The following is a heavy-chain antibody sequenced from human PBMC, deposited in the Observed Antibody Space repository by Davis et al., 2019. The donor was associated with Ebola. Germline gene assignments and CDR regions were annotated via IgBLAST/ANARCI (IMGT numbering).Heavy chain of an antibody. CDR2: IIPILGIA. V-gene: IGHV1-69*04. J-gene: IGHJ6*02. CDR3: ARVSSYYGMDV. CDR1: GGTFSSYA. Sequence: SVKVSCKASGGTFSSYAISWVRQAPGQGLEWMGRIIPILGIANYAQKFQGRVTITADKSTSTAYMELSSLRSEDTAVYYCARVSSYYGMDVWGQGTTVTVSS.